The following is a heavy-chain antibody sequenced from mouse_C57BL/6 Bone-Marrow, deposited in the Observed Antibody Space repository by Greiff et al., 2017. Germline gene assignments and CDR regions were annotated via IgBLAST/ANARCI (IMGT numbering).Heavy chain of an antibody. CDR3: ASKDGYDGHWYFDV. CDR2: IDPSDSYT. CDR1: GYTFTSYW. D-gene: IGHD2-2*01. V-gene: IGHV1-69*01. Sequence: QVQLQQPGAELVMPGASVTLSCKASGYTFTSYWMHWVKQRPGQGLEWIGEIDPSDSYTNYNQKFKGKSTLTVDKSSSTDYMQLSSLTSEDSAVYYCASKDGYDGHWYFDVWGTGTTVTVSS. J-gene: IGHJ1*03.